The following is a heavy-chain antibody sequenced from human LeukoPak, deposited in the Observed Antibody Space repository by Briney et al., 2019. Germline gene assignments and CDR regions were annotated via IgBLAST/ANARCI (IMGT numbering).Heavy chain of an antibody. D-gene: IGHD6-13*01. CDR2: INPNSGGT. V-gene: IGHV1-2*06. CDR1: GYTFTGYY. Sequence: ASVTVSCKASGYTFTGYYIHWVRQAPGQGLEWMGRINPNSGGTNYAQNVQGRVTMTRDTSISTAYMELSRLGSDDTAVYYCARAKAAAGTDSFDYWGQGTLVTVSS. J-gene: IGHJ4*02. CDR3: ARAKAAAGTDSFDY.